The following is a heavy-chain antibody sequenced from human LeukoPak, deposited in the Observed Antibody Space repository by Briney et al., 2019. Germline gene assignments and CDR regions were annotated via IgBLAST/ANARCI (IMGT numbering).Heavy chain of an antibody. J-gene: IGHJ4*02. CDR1: GFTFSSYS. Sequence: GGSLRLSCAASGFTFSSYSMNWVRQAPGKGLEWVSSISSSSSYIYYADSVKGRFTISRDNSKNTLYLQMNSLRAEDTAVYYCAKSSANRVYWGQGTLVTVSS. CDR3: AKSSANRVY. D-gene: IGHD2-15*01. CDR2: ISSSSSYI. V-gene: IGHV3-21*04.